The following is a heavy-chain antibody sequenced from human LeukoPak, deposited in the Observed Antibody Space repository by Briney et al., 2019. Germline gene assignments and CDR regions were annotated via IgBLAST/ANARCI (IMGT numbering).Heavy chain of an antibody. Sequence: GGSLRLSCAASGFTFSEYWMSWVRQAPGKGPEWVANIKPDGTEEHYVDSVKGRFTVSRDNARNSLFLQMISLRVDDTAVYYCATYEIWVAGDVWGQGTTVSVSS. CDR3: ATYEIWVAGDV. J-gene: IGHJ6*02. CDR2: IKPDGTEE. CDR1: GFTFSEYW. V-gene: IGHV3-7*01. D-gene: IGHD2-15*01.